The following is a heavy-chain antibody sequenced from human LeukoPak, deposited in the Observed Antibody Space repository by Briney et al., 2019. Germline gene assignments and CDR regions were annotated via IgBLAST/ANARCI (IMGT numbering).Heavy chain of an antibody. CDR1: GGSISSYY. D-gene: IGHD5-18*01. CDR2: IYYSGST. CDR3: ARQSGYSYGYGY. Sequence: PSETLSLTCTVSGGSISSYYWSWIRQPPGKGLEWIGYIYYSGSTNYNPSLKSRVIISVDTSKNQFSLKLSSVTAADTAVYYCARQSGYSYGYGYWGQGTLVTVSS. J-gene: IGHJ4*02. V-gene: IGHV4-59*08.